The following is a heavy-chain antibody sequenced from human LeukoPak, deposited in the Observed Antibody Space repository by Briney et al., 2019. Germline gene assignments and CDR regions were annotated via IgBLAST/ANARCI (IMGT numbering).Heavy chain of an antibody. J-gene: IGHJ4*02. CDR3: ARGVVGYFDY. D-gene: IGHD2-21*01. V-gene: IGHV4-38-2*02. Sequence: SETLSLTCTVSGYSISSGYYWGWIRQPPGKGLEWIGSIYHSGSTYYNPSLKGRVTISVDTSKNQFSLKLSSVTAADTAVYYCARGVVGYFDYWGQGTLVTVSS. CDR1: GYSISSGYY. CDR2: IYHSGST.